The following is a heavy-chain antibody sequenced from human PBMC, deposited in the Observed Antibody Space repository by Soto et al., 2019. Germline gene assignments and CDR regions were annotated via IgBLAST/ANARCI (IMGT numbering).Heavy chain of an antibody. CDR2: IGSDGNYI. J-gene: IGHJ4*02. V-gene: IGHV3-21*01. CDR1: GFTFFSYT. CDR3: ARDYRQFDS. Sequence: KSGGSLRLSCAASGFTFFSYTMNWVRQAPGKGLEWVATIGSDGNYIYYADSVKGRFTISRDNAKNLLYLEMNSVRGEDTALYYCARDYRQFDSWGQGTLVTVSS. D-gene: IGHD4-4*01.